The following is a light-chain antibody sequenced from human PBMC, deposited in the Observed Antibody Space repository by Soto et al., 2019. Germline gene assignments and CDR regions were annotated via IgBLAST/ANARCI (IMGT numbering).Light chain of an antibody. CDR2: DVS. CDR1: QNISTW. CDR3: QQYDSYRT. Sequence: DIQMTQSPSTLSASVGDRVTITCRPSQNISTWLAWYQQKSGKAPKLLIYDVSNLESGVPSRFSGSGSGTEFSLTIRSLHPDDFATYYCQQYDSYRTFGQGTKVEIK. J-gene: IGKJ1*01. V-gene: IGKV1-5*01.